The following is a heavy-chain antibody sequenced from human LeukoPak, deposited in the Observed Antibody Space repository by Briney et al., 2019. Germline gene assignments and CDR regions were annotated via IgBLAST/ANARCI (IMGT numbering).Heavy chain of an antibody. D-gene: IGHD2-21*02. CDR3: AKSGDGDTFDI. V-gene: IGHV4-30-2*01. J-gene: IGHJ3*02. Sequence: SETLSLTCAVSGGSISSGGYSWSWIRQPPGKGLEWIGYIYHSGSTYYNPSLKSRVTISVDRSKNQFSLKLSSVTAADTAVYYCAKSGDGDTFDIWGQGTMVTVSS. CDR2: IYHSGST. CDR1: GGSISSGGYS.